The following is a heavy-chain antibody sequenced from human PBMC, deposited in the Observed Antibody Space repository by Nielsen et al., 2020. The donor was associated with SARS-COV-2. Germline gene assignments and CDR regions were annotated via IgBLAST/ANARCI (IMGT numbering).Heavy chain of an antibody. CDR1: GCSISTNEYY. D-gene: IGHD3-10*01. V-gene: IGHV4-31*11. Sequence: LRLSCAVSGCSISTNEYYWSWIRQHPGKGLEWIGYIHYVGSTYYNPSLQGRVTMSVDTSENQFSLKLKSVTAADTAVYYCAKTHYYSGRRFDPWGQGTLVTVSS. CDR2: IHYVGST. J-gene: IGHJ5*02. CDR3: AKTHYYSGRRFDP.